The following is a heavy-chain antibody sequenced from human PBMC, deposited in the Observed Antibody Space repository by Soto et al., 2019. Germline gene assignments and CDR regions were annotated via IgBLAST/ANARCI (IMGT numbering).Heavy chain of an antibody. CDR2: ISSSSSYI. Sequence: EVQLVESGGGLVKPGGSLRRSCAASGFTFSSYSMNWVRQAPGKGLEWVSSISSSSSYIYYADSVKGRFTISRDNAKNSLYLQMNSLGAEDTAVDYRARFKVGYGSSSVDAFDIWGQGTMVTVSS. CDR1: GFTFSSYS. V-gene: IGHV3-21*01. CDR3: ARFKVGYGSSSVDAFDI. J-gene: IGHJ3*02. D-gene: IGHD6-6*01.